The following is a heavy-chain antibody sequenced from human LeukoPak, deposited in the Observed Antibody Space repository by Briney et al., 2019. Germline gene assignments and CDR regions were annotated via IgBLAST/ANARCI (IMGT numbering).Heavy chain of an antibody. CDR2: IYHSGST. CDR1: GGSISSGGYY. D-gene: IGHD2-2*02. V-gene: IGHV4-30-2*01. J-gene: IGHJ4*02. Sequence: PSETLSLTCTVSGGSISSGGYYWSWIRQPPGKGLEWIGYIYHSGSTYYNPSLKSRVTISVDRSKNQFSLKLSSVTAADTAVYYCARHPYYCSSTSCYNEYYFDYWGQGTLVTVSS. CDR3: ARHPYYCSSTSCYNEYYFDY.